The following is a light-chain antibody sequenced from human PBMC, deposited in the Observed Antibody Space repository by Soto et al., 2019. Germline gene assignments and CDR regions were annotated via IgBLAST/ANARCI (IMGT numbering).Light chain of an antibody. V-gene: IGLV4-60*03. Sequence: QSVLTQSSSASASLGSSVKLTCTLSSGHSTYIIAWHQQQPGKAPRYLMKLEGSGSYNKGSAVPDRFSGSSSGADRYLTISNLQSEDEADYYCEAWDSSTRVFGGGTKVTVL. J-gene: IGLJ2*01. CDR3: EAWDSSTRV. CDR1: SGHSTYI. CDR2: LEGSGSY.